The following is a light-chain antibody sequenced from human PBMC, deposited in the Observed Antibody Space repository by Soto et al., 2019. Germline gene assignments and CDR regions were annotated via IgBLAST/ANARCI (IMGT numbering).Light chain of an antibody. CDR1: SSDVGGYNY. J-gene: IGLJ1*01. CDR3: SSYTTSDTLV. Sequence: QSALTQPASVSGSPGQSNIISCTGTSSDVGGYNYVSWYQHHPGKAPKFMIYDVSNRPSGVSHRFSGSKSGNTASLTISGLQAEDEADYYCSSYTTSDTLVFGSGTKVTVL. V-gene: IGLV2-14*03. CDR2: DVS.